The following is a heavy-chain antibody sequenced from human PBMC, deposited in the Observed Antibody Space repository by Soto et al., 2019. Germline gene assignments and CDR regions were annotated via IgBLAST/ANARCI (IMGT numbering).Heavy chain of an antibody. CDR3: AKVISVVVTDDAFEI. Sequence: QVQLVESGGGVVQPGRSLRLSCAASGFTFSSYGMHWVRQAPGKGLEWVAVISYDGSNKYYADSVKGRFTIARDNSKNTRYLLMTSLRAEDTAVYYCAKVISVVVTDDAFEILGQGPMVTVSS. J-gene: IGHJ3*02. V-gene: IGHV3-30*18. D-gene: IGHD2-21*02. CDR1: GFTFSSYG. CDR2: ISYDGSNK.